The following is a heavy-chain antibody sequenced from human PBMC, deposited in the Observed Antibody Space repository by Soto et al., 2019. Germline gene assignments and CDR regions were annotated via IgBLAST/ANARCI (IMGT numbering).Heavy chain of an antibody. CDR1: GFTFTSSA. V-gene: IGHV1-58*01. J-gene: IGHJ6*02. Sequence: ASVKVSCKASGFTFTSSAVQWVRQARGQRLEWIGWIVVGSGNTNYAQKFQERVTITRDMSTSTAYMELSSLRSEDTAVYYCAADPPVGYNLVDAVGMDVWGQGTTVTVSS. CDR2: IVVGSGNT. CDR3: AADPPVGYNLVDAVGMDV. D-gene: IGHD5-12*01.